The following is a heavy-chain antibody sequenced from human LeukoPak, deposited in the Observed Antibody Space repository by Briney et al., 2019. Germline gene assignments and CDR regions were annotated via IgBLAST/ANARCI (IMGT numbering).Heavy chain of an antibody. J-gene: IGHJ3*02. CDR1: GFTFSSYA. V-gene: IGHV3-23*01. CDR2: ISGSGGST. Sequence: PGGSLRLSCAVSGFTFSSYAMSWVRQAPGKGLEWVSAISGSGGSTYYADSVEGRFTISRDNSKNTLYLQMNSLRAEDTAVYYCAKWEGTYYYGSGTSSAAFDIWGQGTMVTVSS. D-gene: IGHD3-10*01. CDR3: AKWEGTYYYGSGTSSAAFDI.